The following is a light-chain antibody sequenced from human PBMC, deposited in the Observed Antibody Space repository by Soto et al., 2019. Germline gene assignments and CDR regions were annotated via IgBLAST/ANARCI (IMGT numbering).Light chain of an antibody. J-gene: IGLJ2*01. CDR3: SSYTSTNFVI. Sequence: SALTQPASMSGSPGQSITISCTGTSSDIGDYKYVSWYKQHPGKAPKLMIYDVSNRPSGVSNRFSGSKSGNTASLTISGLQAEDEADYYCSSYTSTNFVIFGGGTKLTVL. CDR1: SSDIGDYKY. V-gene: IGLV2-14*01. CDR2: DVS.